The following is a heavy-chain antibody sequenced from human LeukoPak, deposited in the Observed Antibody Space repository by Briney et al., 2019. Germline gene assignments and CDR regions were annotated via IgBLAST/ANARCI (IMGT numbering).Heavy chain of an antibody. J-gene: IGHJ4*02. Sequence: SETLSLTCAVSGYSISSGYYWGWIRQPPGKGLEWIGSIYHSGSTYYNPSLKSRVTISVDTSKNQFSLKLSSMTAADTAVYYCARDAAGTLSFDYWGQGTLVTVSS. CDR3: ARDAAGTLSFDY. V-gene: IGHV4-38-2*02. CDR1: GYSISSGYY. CDR2: IYHSGST. D-gene: IGHD6-19*01.